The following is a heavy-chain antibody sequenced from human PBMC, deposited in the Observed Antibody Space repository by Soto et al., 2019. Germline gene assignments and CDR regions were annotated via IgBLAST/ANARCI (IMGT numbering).Heavy chain of an antibody. Sequence: ETLSLTCTVSVGSIRSYYWSWIRQPPGKGLEWIGYIYYSGSTNYNPSLKSRVTISVDTSKNQFSLKLSSVTAADTAVYYCARDPDQGAFDYWGQGTLVTVSS. J-gene: IGHJ4*02. D-gene: IGHD1-26*01. CDR1: VGSIRSYY. CDR2: IYYSGST. V-gene: IGHV4-59*01. CDR3: ARDPDQGAFDY.